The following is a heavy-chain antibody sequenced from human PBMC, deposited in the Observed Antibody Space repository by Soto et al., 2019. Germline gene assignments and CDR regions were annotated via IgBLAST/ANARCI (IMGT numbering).Heavy chain of an antibody. D-gene: IGHD2-15*01. CDR1: GDSLTNNHW. J-gene: IGHJ4*02. V-gene: IGHV4-4*02. Sequence: QLQLRESGPGLVQPSGPLSLTCDVSGDSLTNNHWWSWVRQAPGKGLEWIGEIWHTGRPNYNPSLKSRVAISIDKSKNQFSLKLSSVTAADTAVYYCVRDSRTGCSSINCYMHWGQGTLVTVSS. CDR3: VRDSRTGCSSINCYMH. CDR2: IWHTGRP.